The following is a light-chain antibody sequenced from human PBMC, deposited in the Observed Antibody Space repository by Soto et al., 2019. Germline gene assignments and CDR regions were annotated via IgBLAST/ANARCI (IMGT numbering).Light chain of an antibody. CDR2: DAS. Sequence: EITLTQSPATLYLSPGERASLSCRASQSVTTYLAWYHQKPGQPPRLLIYDASTRATGIAARFSGSGSGTDFTLTISSLEPEDFGVYYCQQRSNWPPIITFGPGTKVDL. V-gene: IGKV3-11*01. J-gene: IGKJ3*01. CDR1: QSVTTY. CDR3: QQRSNWPPIIT.